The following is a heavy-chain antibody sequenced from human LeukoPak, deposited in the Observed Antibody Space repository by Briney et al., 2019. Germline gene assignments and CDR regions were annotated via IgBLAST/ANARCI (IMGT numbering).Heavy chain of an antibody. J-gene: IGHJ4*02. Sequence: APVKVSCKASGYTFTSYYMHWVRQAPGQGLEWMGIINPSGGSTSYAQKFQGRVTMTRDTSTSTVYMELSSLRSEDTAVYYCARDWQTVTKASTYYFDYWGQGTLVTVSS. CDR3: ARDWQTVTKASTYYFDY. D-gene: IGHD4-11*01. CDR1: GYTFTSYY. CDR2: INPSGGST. V-gene: IGHV1-46*01.